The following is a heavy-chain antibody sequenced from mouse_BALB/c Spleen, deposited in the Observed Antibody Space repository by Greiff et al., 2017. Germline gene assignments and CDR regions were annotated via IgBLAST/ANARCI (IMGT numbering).Heavy chain of an antibody. CDR1: GYTFTSYW. CDR2: INPSNGRT. Sequence: VQLQQPGAELVKPGASVKLSCKASGYTFTSYWMHWVKQRPGQGLEWIGEINPSNGRTNYNEKFKSKATLTVDKSSSTAYMQLSSLTSEDSAVYYCARSDITTVVADYWGQGTTLTVSS. V-gene: IGHV1S81*02. D-gene: IGHD1-1*01. CDR3: ARSDITTVVADY. J-gene: IGHJ2*01.